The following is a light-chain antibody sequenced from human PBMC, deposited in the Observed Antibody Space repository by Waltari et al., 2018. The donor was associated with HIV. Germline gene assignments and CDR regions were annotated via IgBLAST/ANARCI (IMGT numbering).Light chain of an antibody. V-gene: IGKV4-1*01. J-gene: IGKJ4*01. Sequence: DIVMPQSPESPPVSLGERASINCKSSQSLLYTSNNKNFLAWYQQKPGQPPKLLIYWTFTRESGVPDRVSGSGSGTDFTLTISGLQADDVAVYYCQQYYTKTLTVGGGTKGEI. CDR3: QQYYTKTLT. CDR2: WTF. CDR1: QSLLYTSNNKNF.